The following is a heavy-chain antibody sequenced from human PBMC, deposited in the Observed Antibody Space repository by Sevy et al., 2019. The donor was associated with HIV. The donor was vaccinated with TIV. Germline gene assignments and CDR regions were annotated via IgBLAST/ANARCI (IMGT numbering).Heavy chain of an antibody. Sequence: GGSLRLSCAASGSSFESFAMNWVRQAPGKGLEWVAYIVQSSSYIYYSDSVKGRFIISRDKPKNSLFLQMNSLGAEDTAIYYCTRGSGIDYYQKGMDLWGQGTTVTVSS. V-gene: IGHV3-21*04. J-gene: IGHJ6*02. CDR3: TRGSGIDYYQKGMDL. CDR2: IVQSSSYI. CDR1: GSSFESFA. D-gene: IGHD3-10*01.